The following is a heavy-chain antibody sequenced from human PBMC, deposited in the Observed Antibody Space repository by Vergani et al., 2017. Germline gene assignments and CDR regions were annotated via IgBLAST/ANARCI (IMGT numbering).Heavy chain of an antibody. D-gene: IGHD1-14*01. V-gene: IGHV3-33*01. Sequence: QVQLVESGGGVVQPGRSLRLSCAASGFTFNQYGMHWVRQAPGKGLEWVAVTWYDGNNKQYADSVKGRFTISRDNSKSTMYLQMNSLRDEDTGVYYSARDLRFLYNRFDPWGQGALVTVSS. CDR3: ARDLRFLYNRFDP. CDR1: GFTFNQYG. CDR2: TWYDGNNK. J-gene: IGHJ5*02.